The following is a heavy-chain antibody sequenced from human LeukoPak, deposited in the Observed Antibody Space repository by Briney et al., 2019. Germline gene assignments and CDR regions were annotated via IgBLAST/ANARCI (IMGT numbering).Heavy chain of an antibody. D-gene: IGHD3-22*01. Sequence: ASVKVSCKASGYTFIAYYMHWVRQAPGQGLEWMGWINPNSGGTNYAQKFQGRVTMTRDTSISTAYMELSRLRSDDTAVYYCATAVPPYYYDSSGYVYWGQGTLVTVSS. CDR2: INPNSGGT. CDR1: GYTFIAYY. CDR3: ATAVPPYYYDSSGYVY. V-gene: IGHV1-2*02. J-gene: IGHJ4*02.